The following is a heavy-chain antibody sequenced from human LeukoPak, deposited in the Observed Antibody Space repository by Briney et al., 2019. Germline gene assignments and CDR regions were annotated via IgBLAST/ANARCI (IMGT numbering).Heavy chain of an antibody. D-gene: IGHD1-26*01. CDR2: INPNSGAT. V-gene: IGHV1-2*02. Sequence: ASVKVSCKASGYTFTDYYMHWVRQAPGQGLEWMGWINPNSGATNYAQKFQGRVTMTRDTSISTAYMELRRLRSDDTAMYCCAREPTSGNYYGTFDPWGQGTLVTVSS. CDR3: AREPTSGNYYGTFDP. CDR1: GYTFTDYY. J-gene: IGHJ5*02.